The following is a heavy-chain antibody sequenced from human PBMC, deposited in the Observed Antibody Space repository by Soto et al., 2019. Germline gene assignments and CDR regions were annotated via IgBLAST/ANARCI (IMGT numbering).Heavy chain of an antibody. CDR3: ARDLYCSGGSCYSFSLDY. D-gene: IGHD2-15*01. V-gene: IGHV3-30-3*01. CDR2: ISYDGSNK. Sequence: GGSLRLSCAASGFTFSRYAMHWVRQAPGKGLEWVAVISYDGSNKYYADSVKGRFTISRDNSKNTLYLQMNSLRAEDTAVYYCARDLYCSGGSCYSFSLDYWGQGTLVTVSS. J-gene: IGHJ4*02. CDR1: GFTFSRYA.